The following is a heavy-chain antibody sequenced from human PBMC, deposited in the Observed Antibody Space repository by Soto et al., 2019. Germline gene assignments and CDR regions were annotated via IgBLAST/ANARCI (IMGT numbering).Heavy chain of an antibody. CDR2: IIPIFGTA. J-gene: IGHJ5*02. D-gene: IGHD1-26*01. Sequence: SVKVSCKASGGTFSSYAISWVRQAPGQGLEWMGGIIPIFGTANYAQKFQGRVTITADESTSTAYMELSSLRSEDTAVYYCAVTATSTNEFDPWGQGTLVTVSS. CDR3: AVTATSTNEFDP. CDR1: GGTFSSYA. V-gene: IGHV1-69*13.